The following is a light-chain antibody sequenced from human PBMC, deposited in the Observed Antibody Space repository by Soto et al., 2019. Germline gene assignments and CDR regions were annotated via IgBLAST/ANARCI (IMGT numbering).Light chain of an antibody. CDR3: QQYVSSLT. CDR2: GAS. J-gene: IGKJ1*01. Sequence: EIVLTQSPGSLSLSPGERATLSCRASQSVDSSFFAWYQQKPGQAPRLLIYGASNRATGIPDRFSGSGSGTDFTLTISRLAPEDFAVYYCQQYVSSLTFGQGTKVEIK. CDR1: QSVDSSF. V-gene: IGKV3-20*01.